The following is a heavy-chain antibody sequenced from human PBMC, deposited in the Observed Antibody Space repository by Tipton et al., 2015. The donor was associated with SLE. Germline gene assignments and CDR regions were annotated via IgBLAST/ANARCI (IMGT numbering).Heavy chain of an antibody. CDR1: GGSISSYY. J-gene: IGHJ4*02. Sequence: TLSLTCTVSGGSISSYYWTWIRQPPGKGLEWIGNFYSGGDTYYSPSLKSRVTISADMSKNQFSLKVRSVTAADTAFYFCARLTYGSFDHWGQGSLVTVSS. V-gene: IGHV4-59*04. CDR2: FYSGGDT. D-gene: IGHD3-10*01. CDR3: ARLTYGSFDH.